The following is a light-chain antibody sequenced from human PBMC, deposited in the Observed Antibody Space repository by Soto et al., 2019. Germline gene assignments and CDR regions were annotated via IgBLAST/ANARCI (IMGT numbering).Light chain of an antibody. CDR2: END. Sequence: QSVLTQPPSVSAAPGQKVTISCSGSSSTTGNNYVSWYQQLPGTAPKLLIYENDKRPSGIPDRFSGSKSGTSATLDITGLQTGDEADYYCATWDSSLSTGVFGTGTKLTVL. V-gene: IGLV1-51*02. J-gene: IGLJ1*01. CDR1: SSTTGNNY. CDR3: ATWDSSLSTGV.